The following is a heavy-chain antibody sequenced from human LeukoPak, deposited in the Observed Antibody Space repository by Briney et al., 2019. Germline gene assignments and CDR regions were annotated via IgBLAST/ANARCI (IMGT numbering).Heavy chain of an antibody. Sequence: ASVKVSCKASGYTFTSYGISWVRQAPGQGLEWMGWISAYDGNTNYAQKLQGRVTMTTDTSTSTAYMELRSLRSDDTAVYYCARVGRYFDWAEHYYYYYYMGVWGKGTTVTISS. CDR1: GYTFTSYG. D-gene: IGHD3-9*01. J-gene: IGHJ6*03. V-gene: IGHV1-18*01. CDR3: ARVGRYFDWAEHYYYYYYMGV. CDR2: ISAYDGNT.